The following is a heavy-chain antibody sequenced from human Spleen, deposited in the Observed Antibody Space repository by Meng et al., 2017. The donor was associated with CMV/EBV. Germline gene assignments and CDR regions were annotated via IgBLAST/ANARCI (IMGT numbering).Heavy chain of an antibody. CDR3: AKESGEVSGSFDS. D-gene: IGHD5/OR15-5a*01. V-gene: IGHV1-46*01. CDR1: GYTFIDYY. Sequence: CKASGYTFIDYYMHWVRQAPGQGLEWMGIINPSSSRTTYAQKFQGRATMTRDTSTSTVYMELSSLRSDDTAVYFCAKESGEVSGSFDSWGQGTLVTVSS. J-gene: IGHJ4*02. CDR2: INPSSSRT.